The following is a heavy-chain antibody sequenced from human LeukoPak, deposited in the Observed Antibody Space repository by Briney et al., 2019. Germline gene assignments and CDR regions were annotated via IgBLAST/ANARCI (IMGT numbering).Heavy chain of an antibody. D-gene: IGHD6-13*01. CDR2: INPNGGDT. V-gene: IGHV1-2*06. Sequence: ASVKVSCKASGYTFASYFIHWVRQAPGQGLEWMGRINPNGGDTNYAQKFQGRVTMTGDTSISTAYMELSSLRSDDTAMYYCARVGFTSSWSNFDYWGQGTLVTVSS. CDR1: GYTFASYF. J-gene: IGHJ4*02. CDR3: ARVGFTSSWSNFDY.